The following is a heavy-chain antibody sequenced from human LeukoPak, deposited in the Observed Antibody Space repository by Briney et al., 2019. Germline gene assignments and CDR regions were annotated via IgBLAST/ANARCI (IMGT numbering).Heavy chain of an antibody. CDR3: AKVPYYDFWSGYPFDP. D-gene: IGHD3-3*01. V-gene: IGHV3-23*01. J-gene: IGHJ5*02. CDR2: ISGSGGST. Sequence: PGGSLRLSCAASGFTVSSYAMSWVRQAPGKGLEWVSAISGSGGSTYYADSVKGRFTISRDNSKNTLYLQMNSLRAEDTAVYYCAKVPYYDFWSGYPFDPWGQGTLVTVSS. CDR1: GFTVSSYA.